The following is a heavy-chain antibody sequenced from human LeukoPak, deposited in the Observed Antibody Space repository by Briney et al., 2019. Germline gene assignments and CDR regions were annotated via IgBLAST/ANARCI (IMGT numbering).Heavy chain of an antibody. Sequence: GGSLRLSSAASGFTFSSYWMHWVRQTPGKGLVWVSRINSDGRSTSYADSVKGRFTISRDNAKSTMFLQMNSLRVEDTAVYYCARVPRELFGLDYWGQGTLVTVSS. CDR1: GFTFSSYW. CDR3: ARVPRELFGLDY. D-gene: IGHD1-7*01. CDR2: INSDGRST. J-gene: IGHJ4*02. V-gene: IGHV3-74*01.